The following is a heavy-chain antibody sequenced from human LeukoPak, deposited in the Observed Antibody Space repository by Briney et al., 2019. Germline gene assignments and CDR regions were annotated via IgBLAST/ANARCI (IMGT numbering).Heavy chain of an antibody. CDR2: ISAYNGNI. D-gene: IGHD6-19*01. V-gene: IGHV1-18*03. Sequence: ASVKVSCKASGDTFTSHGISWVRQAPGKGLEWMGWISAYNGNINYAQKLQGRVTMTTDTSTSTAYMELRSLRSDDMAVYYCARALAVAGTTEYFQHWGQGTLVTVSS. CDR3: ARALAVAGTTEYFQH. CDR1: GDTFTSHG. J-gene: IGHJ1*01.